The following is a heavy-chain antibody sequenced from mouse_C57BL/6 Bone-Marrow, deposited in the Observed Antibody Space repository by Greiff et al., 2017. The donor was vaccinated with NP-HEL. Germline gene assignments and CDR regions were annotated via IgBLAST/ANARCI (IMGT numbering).Heavy chain of an antibody. Sequence: EVQRVESGGDLVKPGGSLKLSCAASGFTFSSYGMSWVRQTPDKRLEWVATISSGGSYTYYPDSVKGRFTISRDNAKNTLYLQMSSLKSEDTAMYYCARHRKKIYYDYDGSWFAYWGQGTLVTVSA. CDR2: ISSGGSYT. D-gene: IGHD2-4*01. J-gene: IGHJ3*01. CDR3: ARHRKKIYYDYDGSWFAY. V-gene: IGHV5-6*01. CDR1: GFTFSSYG.